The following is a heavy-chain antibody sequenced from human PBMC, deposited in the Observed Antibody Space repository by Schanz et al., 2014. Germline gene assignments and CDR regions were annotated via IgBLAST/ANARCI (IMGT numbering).Heavy chain of an antibody. Sequence: EVHLLESGGGLVQPGGSLRLSCAASGFTFSTYAMSWVRQAPGKGPEWVSSLTGSGGGTYYADSVKGRFIISRDNSKNTLYLQVNSLKAEDTAVYYCAKPVRSLTGYDYWGQGTLVTVSS. J-gene: IGHJ4*02. CDR2: LTGSGGGT. D-gene: IGHD3-9*01. V-gene: IGHV3-23*01. CDR1: GFTFSTYA. CDR3: AKPVRSLTGYDY.